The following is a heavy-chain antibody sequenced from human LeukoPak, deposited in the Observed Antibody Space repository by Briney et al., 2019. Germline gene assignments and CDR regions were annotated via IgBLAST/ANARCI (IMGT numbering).Heavy chain of an antibody. D-gene: IGHD3-16*02. CDR2: IKLDGSEV. CDR3: ARILLGTGESSLYRPSDY. CDR1: GFTFSYYW. J-gene: IGHJ4*02. Sequence: GGSLRLSCAASGFTFSYYWMTWVRHAPGKGLEWVASIKLDGSEVHYVDSVKGRSTISRDNSENSLYLQMNSLRAEDMAVYHCARILLGTGESSLYRPSDYWGQGTLVTVSS. V-gene: IGHV3-7*01.